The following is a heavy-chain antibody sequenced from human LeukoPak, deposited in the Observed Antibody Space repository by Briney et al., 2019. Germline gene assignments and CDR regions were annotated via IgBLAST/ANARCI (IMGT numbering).Heavy chain of an antibody. Sequence: PSETLSLTCTVSGGSISSYYWSWLRQPARKGLEWIGRIYTSGSTNYNPSLKSRVTISVDKSKNQFSLKLSSVTAADTAVYYCARDWTYYDSSGYYRGLYYFDYWGQGTLVTVSS. CDR3: ARDWTYYDSSGYYRGLYYFDY. CDR2: IYTSGST. J-gene: IGHJ4*02. V-gene: IGHV4-4*07. CDR1: GGSISSYY. D-gene: IGHD3-22*01.